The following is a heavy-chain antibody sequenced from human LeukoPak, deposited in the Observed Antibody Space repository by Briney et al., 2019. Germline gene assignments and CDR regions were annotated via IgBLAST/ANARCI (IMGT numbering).Heavy chain of an antibody. D-gene: IGHD3-9*01. V-gene: IGHV3-23*01. CDR1: AFTFNNYA. J-gene: IGHJ4*02. Sequence: GGSLRLSCAASAFTFNNYAMSWVRQAPGKGLEWISVIGGSGDSTYYADSVKGRFTISRDNSRNTLFLQMNSLRAEDTAVYYCAKGRQDILTGYLKHYFDYWGQGTLVTVSS. CDR2: IGGSGDST. CDR3: AKGRQDILTGYLKHYFDY.